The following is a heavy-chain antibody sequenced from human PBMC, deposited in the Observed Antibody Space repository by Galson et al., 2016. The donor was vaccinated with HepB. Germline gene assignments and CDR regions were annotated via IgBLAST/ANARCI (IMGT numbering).Heavy chain of an antibody. CDR3: ARGGYLYYSGTYMGAY. D-gene: IGHD1-7*01. V-gene: IGHV3-7*01. CDR2: IRKDGNEK. J-gene: IGHJ4*02. Sequence: SLRLSCAASGFTFSDYWMNWVRQAPGKGLEWVANIRKDGNEKRYVDSVKGRFTISRDNSRTTLYLQMNSLRADDTAVYYCARGGYLYYSGTYMGAYWGQGTLVTVSS. CDR1: GFTFSDYW.